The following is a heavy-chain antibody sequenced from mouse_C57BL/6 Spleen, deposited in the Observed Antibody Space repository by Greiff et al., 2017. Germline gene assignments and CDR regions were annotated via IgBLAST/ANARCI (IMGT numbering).Heavy chain of an antibody. J-gene: IGHJ4*01. CDR1: GYTFTSYW. CDR3: ARDVYYDYYAMDY. CDR2: INPSNGGT. Sequence: QVQLQQPGTELVKPGASVKLSCKASGYTFTSYWMHWVKQRPGQGLEWIGNINPSNGGTNYNEKFKSKATMTVDKSSSTACMPLSSLTSEDSAVYECARDVYYDYYAMDYWGQGTSVTVSS. D-gene: IGHD2-3*01. V-gene: IGHV1-53*01.